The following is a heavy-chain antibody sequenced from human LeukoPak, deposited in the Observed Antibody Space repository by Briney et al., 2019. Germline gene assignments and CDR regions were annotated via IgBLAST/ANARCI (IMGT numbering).Heavy chain of an antibody. Sequence: GGSLRLSCAASGFTFSSYAMSWVRQAPGKGLEWVSAISGSGGSTYYADSVKGRFTISRGNSKNTLYLRMNSLRAEDTAVYYCAKVGYYDFWSGYTSFDYWGQGTLVTVSS. CDR2: ISGSGGST. D-gene: IGHD3-3*01. CDR3: AKVGYYDFWSGYTSFDY. V-gene: IGHV3-23*01. CDR1: GFTFSSYA. J-gene: IGHJ4*02.